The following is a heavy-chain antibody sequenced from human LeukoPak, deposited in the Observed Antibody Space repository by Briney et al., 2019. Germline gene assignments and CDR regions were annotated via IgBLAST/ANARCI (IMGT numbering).Heavy chain of an antibody. J-gene: IGHJ6*02. CDR3: ARAAHYSYYYGMDV. V-gene: IGHV1-8*01. CDR2: MNADSGST. Sequence: ASVKVSCKASGYTFTSYDINWVRQATGQGLEWMGWMNADSGSTAFAQKFQGRVTMTRNTTTSTAYMELSSVRPDDTAVYYCARAAHYSYYYGMDVWGQGTTVTVPS. CDR1: GYTFTSYD.